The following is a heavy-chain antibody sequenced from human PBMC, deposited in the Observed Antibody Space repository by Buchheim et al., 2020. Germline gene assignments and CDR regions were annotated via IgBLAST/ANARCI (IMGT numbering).Heavy chain of an antibody. CDR1: GGSISGGGYY. Sequence: QVQLQESGPGLVKPSQTLSLTCTVSGGSISGGGYYWSWIRQHPGKGLEWIGYIHYSGSTHNNPSLKSRVIMSVDTPKNQFSLKLTSVTAANTAVYYCARDISGSASYFDYWGQGTL. V-gene: IGHV4-31*03. D-gene: IGHD1-26*01. CDR2: IHYSGST. J-gene: IGHJ4*02. CDR3: ARDISGSASYFDY.